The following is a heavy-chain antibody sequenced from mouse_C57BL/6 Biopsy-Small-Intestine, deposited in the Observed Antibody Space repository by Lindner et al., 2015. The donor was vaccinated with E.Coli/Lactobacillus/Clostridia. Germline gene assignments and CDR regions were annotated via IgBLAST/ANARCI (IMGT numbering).Heavy chain of an antibody. CDR1: GHTFTSYD. CDR3: ARQGFGSSYSYYFDY. V-gene: IGHV1-85*01. D-gene: IGHD1-1*01. Sequence: VQLQESGPELVKPGASVKLSCKASGHTFTSYDINWVKQRPGQGLEWIGWIYPGDGSSWYNENFKGKATLTVDTSSSTAYTELHSLTSEDSAVYFCARQGFGSSYSYYFDYWGQGTTLTVSS. CDR2: IYPGDGSS. J-gene: IGHJ2*01.